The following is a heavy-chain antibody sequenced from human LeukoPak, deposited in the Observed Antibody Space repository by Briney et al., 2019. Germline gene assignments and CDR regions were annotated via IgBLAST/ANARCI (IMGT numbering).Heavy chain of an antibody. CDR2: IYYSGST. CDR3: ARAPYSSGWYDWFDP. V-gene: IGHV4-59*01. Sequence: SETLSLTCTVSGGSISSYYWSWIRQPPGKGLEWIGYIYYSGSTNYNPSPKSRVTISVDTSKNQFSLKLSSVTAADTAVYYCARAPYSSGWYDWFDPWGQGTLVTVSS. J-gene: IGHJ5*02. D-gene: IGHD6-19*01. CDR1: GGSISSYY.